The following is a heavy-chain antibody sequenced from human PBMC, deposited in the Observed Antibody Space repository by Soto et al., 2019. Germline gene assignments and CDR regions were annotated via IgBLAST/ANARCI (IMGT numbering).Heavy chain of an antibody. J-gene: IGHJ5*02. CDR1: GGSISSYY. CDR3: ARDRDTMVRGAVSNWFDP. D-gene: IGHD3-10*01. CDR2: IYYIGST. V-gene: IGHV4-59*01. Sequence: PSETLSLTCTVSGGSISSYYWSWIRQPPGKGLEWIGYIYYIGSTNYNPSLKSRVTISVDTSKNQFSLKLSSVTAADTAVYYCARDRDTMVRGAVSNWFDPWGQGTLVTVSS.